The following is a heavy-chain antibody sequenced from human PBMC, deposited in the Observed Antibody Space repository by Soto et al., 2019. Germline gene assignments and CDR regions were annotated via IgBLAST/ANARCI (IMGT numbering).Heavy chain of an antibody. Sequence: QVQLQESGPGLVKPSQTLSLTCAVSGGSISSGDYYWSWIRQPPGKGLEWIGYISYSENTYYNPSLNRLVTISVDTSRNHFSLNLSSMPAADTAMYYCARSDGTLGAYYFDFWGQGALVTVSS. D-gene: IGHD1-26*01. CDR1: GGSISSGDYY. CDR2: ISYSENT. J-gene: IGHJ4*02. V-gene: IGHV4-30-4*01. CDR3: ARSDGTLGAYYFDF.